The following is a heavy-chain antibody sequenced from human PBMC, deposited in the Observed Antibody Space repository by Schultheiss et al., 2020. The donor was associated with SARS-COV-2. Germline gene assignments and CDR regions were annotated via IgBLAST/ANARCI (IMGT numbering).Heavy chain of an antibody. CDR1: GGSISSYY. CDR3: ARLPSTVTQGRYYFDY. J-gene: IGHJ4*02. V-gene: IGHV4-59*12. Sequence: SETLSLTCTVSGGSISSYYWSWIRQPPGKGLEWIGYIYYSGSTNYNPSLKSRVTISVDTSKNQFSLKLSSVTAADTAVYYCARLPSTVTQGRYYFDYWGQGTLVTVSS. CDR2: IYYSGST. D-gene: IGHD4-17*01.